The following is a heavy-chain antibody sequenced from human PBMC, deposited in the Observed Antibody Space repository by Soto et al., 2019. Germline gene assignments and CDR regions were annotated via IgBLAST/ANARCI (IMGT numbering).Heavy chain of an antibody. D-gene: IGHD2-21*01. V-gene: IGHV3-23*01. Sequence: EVQLLESGGGLEQPGGSLRLSCAASGFSFSTCGMSWVRQAPGKGLEWVSAISSSGDRTYYADSVKGRFTVSRDNSNNTLYLQLSSLNAEDTAVYYCAKIGVIGLWYFDLWGRGTLVTVSS. CDR1: GFSFSTCG. CDR3: AKIGVIGLWYFDL. J-gene: IGHJ2*01. CDR2: ISSSGDRT.